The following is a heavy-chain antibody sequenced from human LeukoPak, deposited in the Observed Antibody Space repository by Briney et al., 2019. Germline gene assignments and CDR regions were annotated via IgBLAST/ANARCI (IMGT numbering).Heavy chain of an antibody. CDR2: IRYDGTTT. J-gene: IGHJ5*02. V-gene: IGHV3-30*02. CDR3: ARDRCVSCPAWNWFDP. CDR1: GFTFSSYG. Sequence: GGSLRLSCAASGFTFSSYGMHRVRQAPGKGLEWVAFIRYDGTTTYYAGSVKGRFTISRDDSKSTLYLQMNTLRAEDTAVYYCARDRCVSCPAWNWFDPWGQGTLVTVSP. D-gene: IGHD2-2*01.